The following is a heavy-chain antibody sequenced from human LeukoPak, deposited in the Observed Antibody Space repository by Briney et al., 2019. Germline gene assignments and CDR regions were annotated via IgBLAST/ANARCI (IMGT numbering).Heavy chain of an antibody. V-gene: IGHV3-7*01. CDR1: GLIFSKYW. D-gene: IGHD4-23*01. J-gene: IGHJ4*02. CDR3: TKDLRYYYADNHSIMDEHDY. CDR2: IKPDGSEK. Sequence: GGSLRLSCAASGLIFSKYWMTWVRQAPGKGLEWVASIKPDGSEKYYLDSVKGRFTISRDNARDSLYLQMNSLRVEDTALYYCTKDLRYYYADNHSIMDEHDYWGQGTLVTVSS.